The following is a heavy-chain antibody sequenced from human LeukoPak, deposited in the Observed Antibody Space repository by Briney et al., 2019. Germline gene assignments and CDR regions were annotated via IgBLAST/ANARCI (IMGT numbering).Heavy chain of an antibody. CDR3: ASRRPEPF. CDR1: GCSISSTNW. V-gene: IGHV4-4*02. Sequence: PSETLSLTCAVSGCSISSTNWWTWVRQPPGKGLGWIGERAHSGITNYNPSLQSRVTISIDNSKNQFSLHLYAVTAADTAVYYWASRRPEPFWGQGTLVTVSS. J-gene: IGHJ4*02. CDR2: RAHSGIT.